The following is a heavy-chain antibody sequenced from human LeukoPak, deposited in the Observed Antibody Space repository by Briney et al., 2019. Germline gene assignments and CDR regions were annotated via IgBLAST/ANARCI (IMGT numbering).Heavy chain of an antibody. J-gene: IGHJ4*02. Sequence: PGGSLRLSCAASGFTFSNYAMHWVRQAPGKGLEWVAVISYDGRNQYYADSVKGRFTISRDDSKNTLYLQMNSLRAEDTAVYYCAKDLGRYRNNYFDYWGQGTLVTVSS. CDR3: AKDLGRYRNNYFDY. CDR1: GFTFSNYA. D-gene: IGHD1-26*01. CDR2: ISYDGRNQ. V-gene: IGHV3-30*04.